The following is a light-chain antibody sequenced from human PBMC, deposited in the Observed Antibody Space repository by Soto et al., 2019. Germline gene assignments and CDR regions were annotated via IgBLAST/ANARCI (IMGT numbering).Light chain of an antibody. CDR1: QSVRSY. CDR2: DAS. CDR3: QQRSNWPPGYT. Sequence: EIVLTQSPATLSLSPGERATLSCRASQSVRSYLAWYQQKPGQAPRLLIYDASNRVTGIPARFSGSGSGTDFTLTISSLEPEDFAVYYCQQRSNWPPGYTFGQGTKLAIK. V-gene: IGKV3-11*01. J-gene: IGKJ2*01.